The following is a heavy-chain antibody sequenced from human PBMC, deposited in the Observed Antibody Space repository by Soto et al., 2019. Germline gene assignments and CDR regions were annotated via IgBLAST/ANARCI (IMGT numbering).Heavy chain of an antibody. CDR1: GYTFTSYD. Sequence: QVQLVQSGAEVKKPGASVKVSCKASGYTFTSYDINWVRQATGQGLEWMGWMNPNSGNAGYAQRFQGRVTMTWNTSISTAYMDLSSLRSEDTAVYCCARSQRRTSAAGAGDYWGQGTLVTVSS. V-gene: IGHV1-8*01. CDR3: ARSQRRTSAAGAGDY. CDR2: MNPNSGNA. J-gene: IGHJ4*02. D-gene: IGHD6-13*01.